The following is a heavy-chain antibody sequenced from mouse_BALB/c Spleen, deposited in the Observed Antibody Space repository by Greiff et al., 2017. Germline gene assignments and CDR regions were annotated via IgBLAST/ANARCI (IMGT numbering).Heavy chain of an antibody. Sequence: EVKVVESGGGLVKPGGSLKLSCAASGFAFSSYDMSWVRQTPEKRLEWVAYISSGGGSTYYPDTVKGRFTISRDNAKNTLYLQMSSLKSEDTAMYYCARITTVVAPDYWGQGTTLTVSS. CDR2: ISSGGGST. J-gene: IGHJ2*01. CDR3: ARITTVVAPDY. CDR1: GFAFSSYD. D-gene: IGHD1-1*01. V-gene: IGHV5-12-1*01.